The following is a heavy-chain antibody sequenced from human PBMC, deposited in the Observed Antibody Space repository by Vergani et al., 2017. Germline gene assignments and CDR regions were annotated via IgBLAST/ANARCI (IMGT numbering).Heavy chain of an antibody. Sequence: QVQLVQSGAEVKKPGASVKVSCKASGYTFTGYYMHWVRQAPGQGLEWMGWINPNSCGTNYAQKFQGRVTMTRDTSISTAYMELSRLRSDDTAVYYCARAYTKDAFDIWGQGTMVTVSS. D-gene: IGHD4-11*01. J-gene: IGHJ3*02. CDR1: GYTFTGYY. CDR2: INPNSCGT. CDR3: ARAYTKDAFDI. V-gene: IGHV1-2*02.